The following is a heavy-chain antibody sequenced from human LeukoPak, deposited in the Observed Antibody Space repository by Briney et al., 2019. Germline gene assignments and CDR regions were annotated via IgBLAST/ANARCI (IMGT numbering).Heavy chain of an antibody. J-gene: IGHJ6*02. V-gene: IGHV4-31*03. CDR2: IYYSGST. CDR3: ARDPTYYYGMDV. CDR1: GGSISSGGYY. Sequence: SETLSLTCTVSGGSISSGGYYWSWIRQHPGKGLEWIGYIYYSGSTYYNPSLKSRVTISVDTSKNQFSLKLSSVTAADTAVYYCARDPTYYYGMDVWGQGTRVTVSS.